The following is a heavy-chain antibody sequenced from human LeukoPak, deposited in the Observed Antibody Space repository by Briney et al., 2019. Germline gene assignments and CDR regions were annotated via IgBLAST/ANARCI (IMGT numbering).Heavy chain of an antibody. Sequence: GGSLRLSCTASGFTYSSYAMSWVRQAPEKGLEWVSSISGSGGSTYYADSVRGRFTISRDNSKNTLYLQMNSLRADDTAVYYCAKDLVTGSLDYWGQGTLVTVSS. CDR1: GFTYSSYA. J-gene: IGHJ4*02. CDR3: AKDLVTGSLDY. V-gene: IGHV3-23*01. CDR2: ISGSGGST. D-gene: IGHD3-10*01.